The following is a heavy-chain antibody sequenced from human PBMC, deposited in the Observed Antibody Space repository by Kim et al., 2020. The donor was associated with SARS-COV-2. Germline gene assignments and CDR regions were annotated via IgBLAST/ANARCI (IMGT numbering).Heavy chain of an antibody. CDR2: ISYDGSNK. CDR1: GFTFSSYG. CDR3: AKGRNSGSYYTTPNFDY. J-gene: IGHJ4*02. V-gene: IGHV3-30*18. Sequence: GGSLRLSCAASGFTFSSYGMHWVRQAPGKGLEWVAVISYDGSNKYYADSVKGRFTISRDNSKNTLYLQMNSLRAEDTAVYYCAKGRNSGSYYTTPNFDYWGQGTLVTVSS. D-gene: IGHD3-10*01.